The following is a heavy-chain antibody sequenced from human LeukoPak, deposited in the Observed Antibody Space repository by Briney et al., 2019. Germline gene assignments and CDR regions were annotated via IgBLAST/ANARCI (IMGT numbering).Heavy chain of an antibody. V-gene: IGHV3-23*01. CDR1: GFTFSSYG. D-gene: IGHD6-19*01. CDR2: ISGSGGST. Sequence: GGSLRLSCAASGFTFSSYGMSWVRQAPGKGLEWVSAISGSGGSTYYADSVKGRFTISRDNSKNTLYLQMNSLRAEDTALYYCAKSIAVAGFAGGRTFDYWGQGSLVTVSS. J-gene: IGHJ4*02. CDR3: AKSIAVAGFAGGRTFDY.